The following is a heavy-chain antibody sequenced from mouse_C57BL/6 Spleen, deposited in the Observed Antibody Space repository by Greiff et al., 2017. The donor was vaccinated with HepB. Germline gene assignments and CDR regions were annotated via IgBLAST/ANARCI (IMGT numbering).Heavy chain of an antibody. J-gene: IGHJ4*01. CDR1: GYAFSSSW. CDR2: IYPGDGDT. V-gene: IGHV1-82*01. CDR3: ARGVYYGYDVEAMDY. D-gene: IGHD2-2*01. Sequence: VQLVESGPELVKPGASVKISCKASGYAFSSSWMNWVKQRPGKGLEWIGRIYPGDGDTNYNGKFKGKATLTADKSSSTAYMQLSSLTSEDSAVYFCARGVYYGYDVEAMDYWGQGTSVTVSS.